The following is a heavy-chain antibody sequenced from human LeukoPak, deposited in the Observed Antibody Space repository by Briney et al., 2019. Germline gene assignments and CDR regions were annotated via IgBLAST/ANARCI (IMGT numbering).Heavy chain of an antibody. CDR3: ARAKRDAVIAAAAYHYYYYYMDV. V-gene: IGHV3-53*01. J-gene: IGHJ6*03. CDR2: IYSGGST. Sequence: GGSLRLSCAASGFTFSSYSMNWVRQAPGKGLEWVSVIYSGGSTYYADSVKGRFTISRDNSKNTLYLQMNSLRAEDTAVYYCARAKRDAVIAAAAYHYYYYYMDVWGKGTTVTVSS. D-gene: IGHD6-13*01. CDR1: GFTFSSYS.